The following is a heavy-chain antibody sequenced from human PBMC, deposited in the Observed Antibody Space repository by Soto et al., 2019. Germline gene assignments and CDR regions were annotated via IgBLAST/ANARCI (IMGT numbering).Heavy chain of an antibody. CDR1: GFTFSSYG. Sequence: GGSLRLSCAASGFTFSSYGMHWVRQAPGKGLEGVAVISYEGSNKYYADSVKGRLTISRDNSKNTLYLQMKRMRAEDTAVYYCANGEQQLAAWLDPWGQGNLLTVSS. CDR2: ISYEGSNK. V-gene: IGHV3-30*18. CDR3: ANGEQQLAAWLDP. D-gene: IGHD6-13*01. J-gene: IGHJ5*02.